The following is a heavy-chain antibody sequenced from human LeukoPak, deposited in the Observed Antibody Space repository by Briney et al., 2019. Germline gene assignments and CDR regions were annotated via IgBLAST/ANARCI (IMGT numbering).Heavy chain of an antibody. V-gene: IGHV3-11*06. Sequence: GGSLRLSCAASGFTFSDYYMSWIRQAPGKGLEWVSYISSSSSYINYADSVKGRFTISRDNAKNSLYLQMNSLRAEDTAVYYCARGGTMVRGVITSFDYWGQGTLVTVSS. D-gene: IGHD3-10*01. J-gene: IGHJ4*02. CDR2: ISSSSSYI. CDR3: ARGGTMVRGVITSFDY. CDR1: GFTFSDYY.